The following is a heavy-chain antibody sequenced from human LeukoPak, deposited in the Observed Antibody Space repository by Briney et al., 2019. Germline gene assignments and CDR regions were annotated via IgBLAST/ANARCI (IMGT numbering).Heavy chain of an antibody. J-gene: IGHJ6*02. CDR1: GYSISSGYY. D-gene: IGHD6-13*01. Sequence: SETLSLTCTVSGYSISSGYYWGWIRQPPGKGLEWIGSIYHSGSTYYNPSLKSRVTISVDTSKNQFSLKLSSVTAADTAVYYCARGAEGAAARYYYYGMDVWGQGTTVTVSS. CDR2: IYHSGST. CDR3: ARGAEGAAARYYYYGMDV. V-gene: IGHV4-38-2*02.